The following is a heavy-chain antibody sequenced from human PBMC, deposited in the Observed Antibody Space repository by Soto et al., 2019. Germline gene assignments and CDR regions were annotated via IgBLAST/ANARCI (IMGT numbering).Heavy chain of an antibody. CDR3: ARIGYSYGYGFFIFDY. V-gene: IGHV2-70*11. CDR1: GFSLSTSGMC. D-gene: IGHD5-18*01. CDR2: IDWDDDK. Sequence: GSGPPLVNPTQTLTLTCTFSGFSLSTSGMCVSWIRQPPGKALEWLARIDWDDDKYYSTSLKTRLTISKDTSKNQVVLTMTNMDPVDTATYYCARIGYSYGYGFFIFDYWGQGTLVTVSS. J-gene: IGHJ4*02.